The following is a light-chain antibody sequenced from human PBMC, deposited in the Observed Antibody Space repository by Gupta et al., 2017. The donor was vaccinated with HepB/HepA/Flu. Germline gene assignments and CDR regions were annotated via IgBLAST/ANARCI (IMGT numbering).Light chain of an antibody. V-gene: IGLV3-21*04. CDR3: QVWDSDGDHLL. CDR1: DIGSRS. J-gene: IGLJ2*01. Sequence: SYVLTQPPSVSVAPGTTATITCGENDIGSRSVHWYQQKPGQAPLLVISYTSDRPSGITERFSCSGSGNKATPPISRVEAGEEADDYCQVWDSDGDHLLFGGGTKLNVL. CDR2: YTS.